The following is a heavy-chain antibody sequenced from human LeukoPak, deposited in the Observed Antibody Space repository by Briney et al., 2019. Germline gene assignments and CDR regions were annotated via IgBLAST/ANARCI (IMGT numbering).Heavy chain of an antibody. Sequence: SETLSLTCTVSGGSISSHFWSWIRQPPGKGLEWIGYTYYTGTTNYNPSLKSRVTISVDTSKNQFSLKLSSVTAADTAVYYCARDYYDSSGYQALDAFDIWGQGTMVTVSS. CDR2: TYYTGTT. CDR1: GGSISSHF. CDR3: ARDYYDSSGYQALDAFDI. D-gene: IGHD3-22*01. J-gene: IGHJ3*02. V-gene: IGHV4-59*11.